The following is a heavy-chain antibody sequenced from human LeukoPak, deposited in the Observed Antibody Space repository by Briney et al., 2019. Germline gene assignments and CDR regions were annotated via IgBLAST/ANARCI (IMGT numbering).Heavy chain of an antibody. V-gene: IGHV4-59*08. D-gene: IGHD3-9*01. CDR1: GGSIGSFY. CDR3: ARQYDILTGDYFDY. CDR2: IFYTGTT. Sequence: PSETLSLTCTVFGGSIGSFYWSWIRQPPGKGLEWIGYIFYTGTTNYNPSLKSRVSISLDTSKNHFSLKLSSVTAADTAVYYCARQYDILTGDYFDYWGQGTLVTVSS. J-gene: IGHJ4*02.